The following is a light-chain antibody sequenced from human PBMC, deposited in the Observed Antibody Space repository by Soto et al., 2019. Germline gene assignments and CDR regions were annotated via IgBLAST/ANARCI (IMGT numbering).Light chain of an antibody. CDR3: IAYAGNDNFV. Sequence: QSALTQPPSASGSPGQSVTISCTGSSNDVGGNNDYVSWYQQHPGKAPKLLIYAVSKRPSGVSERFSGSKSGNTASLTVSGLQAEDEADYHCIAYAGNDNFVFGSGTKVTVL. V-gene: IGLV2-8*01. CDR1: SNDVGGNNDY. J-gene: IGLJ1*01. CDR2: AVS.